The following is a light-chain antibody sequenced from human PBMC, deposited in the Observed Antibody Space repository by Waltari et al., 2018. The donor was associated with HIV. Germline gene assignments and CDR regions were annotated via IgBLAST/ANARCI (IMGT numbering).Light chain of an antibody. V-gene: IGKV3-15*01. J-gene: IGKJ2*01. CDR1: QTVSSS. CDR3: QQFGDSPQT. Sequence: EIVMTQSPATLSVSPGERATVSCRASQTVSSSLAWYQQKPGQAPRLLIYGASTRATGIAARFSGSGSGTEFALTISSLQSEDFAVYYCQQFGDSPQTFGQGTKLEIK. CDR2: GAS.